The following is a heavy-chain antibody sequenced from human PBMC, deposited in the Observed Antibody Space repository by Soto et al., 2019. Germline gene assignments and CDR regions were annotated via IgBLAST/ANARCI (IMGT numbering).Heavy chain of an antibody. D-gene: IGHD5-18*01. CDR1: GYTFTSYG. Sequence: ASVKVSCKASGYTFTSYGISWVRQAPGQGLEWMGWISAYNGNTNYAQKLQGRVTMTTDTSTSTAYMELRSLRSDDTAVYHCARYNPLWATYYYYGMDVWGQGTTVTVSS. CDR3: ARYNPLWATYYYYGMDV. J-gene: IGHJ6*02. V-gene: IGHV1-18*04. CDR2: ISAYNGNT.